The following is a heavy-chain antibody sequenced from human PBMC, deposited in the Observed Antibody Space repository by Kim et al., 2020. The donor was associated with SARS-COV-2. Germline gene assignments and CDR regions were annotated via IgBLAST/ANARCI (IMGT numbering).Heavy chain of an antibody. D-gene: IGHD3-10*01. J-gene: IGHJ4*02. CDR2: IYSGGST. Sequence: GGSLRLSCAASGLIVSSNYMSWVRQAPGKGLEWVTVIYSGGSTYYADSVKGRFTISRDNSKNTLYLQMNSLRAEDTAVYYCARDRNGAGSFDYWGQGTLVTVSS. CDR1: GLIVSSNY. CDR3: ARDRNGAGSFDY. V-gene: IGHV3-66*01.